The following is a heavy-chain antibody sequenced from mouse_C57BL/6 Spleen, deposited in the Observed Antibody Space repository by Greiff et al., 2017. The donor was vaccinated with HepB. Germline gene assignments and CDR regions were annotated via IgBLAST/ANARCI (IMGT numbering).Heavy chain of an antibody. CDR1: GYTFTSYW. V-gene: IGHV1-55*01. CDR2: IYPGSGST. CDR3: ARVTTVREGFDY. J-gene: IGHJ2*01. D-gene: IGHD1-1*01. Sequence: QVQLQQPGAELVKPGASVKMSCKASGYTFTSYWITWVKQRPGQGLEWIGDIYPGSGSTNYNEKFKSKATLTVDTSSSTAYMQLSSLTSEDSAVYYCARVTTVREGFDYWGQGTTLTVAS.